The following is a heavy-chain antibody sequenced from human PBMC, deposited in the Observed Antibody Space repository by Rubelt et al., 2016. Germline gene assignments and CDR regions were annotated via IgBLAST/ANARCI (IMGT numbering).Heavy chain of an antibody. J-gene: IGHJ4*02. CDR2: IYYSGST. CDR1: GYSISSGYY. Sequence: QVQLQESGPGLVKPSETLSLTCTVSGYSISSGYYWSWIRQPPGKGLEWIGYIYYSGSTNYNPSLKGRVTISVDTSKNQFSLKLSSVTAADTAVYYCAKQDLPPGGGYDHKGIFDYWGQGTLVTVSS. D-gene: IGHD5-12*01. CDR3: AKQDLPPGGGYDHKGIFDY. V-gene: IGHV4-61*01.